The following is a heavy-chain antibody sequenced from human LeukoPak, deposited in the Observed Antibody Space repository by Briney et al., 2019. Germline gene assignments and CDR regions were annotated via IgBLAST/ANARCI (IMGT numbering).Heavy chain of an antibody. D-gene: IGHD2-8*01. Sequence: SVKVSCKASGGTFSSYAISWVRQAPGQRLESMGGIIPIFGTANYAQKFQGRVTITADESTSTAYMELSSLRSEDTAVYYCARGPGVVLMVYAMRSEYFQHWGQGTLVTVSS. CDR1: GGTFSSYA. CDR3: ARGPGVVLMVYAMRSEYFQH. CDR2: IIPIFGTA. J-gene: IGHJ1*01. V-gene: IGHV1-69*13.